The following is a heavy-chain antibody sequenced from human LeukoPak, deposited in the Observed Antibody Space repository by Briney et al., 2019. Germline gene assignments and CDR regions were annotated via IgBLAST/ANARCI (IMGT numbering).Heavy chain of an antibody. CDR1: GFTFTSSA. CDR3: AAYSGIYSGYDYRGAGY. V-gene: IGHV1-58*01. Sequence: SVKVSCKASGFTFTSSAVQWVRQARGQRLEWIGWIVVGSGNTNYAQKFQERVTITRDMSTSTAYMELSSLRSEDTAVYYCAAYSGIYSGYDYRGAGYWGQGTLVTVSS. J-gene: IGHJ4*02. CDR2: IVVGSGNT. D-gene: IGHD5-12*01.